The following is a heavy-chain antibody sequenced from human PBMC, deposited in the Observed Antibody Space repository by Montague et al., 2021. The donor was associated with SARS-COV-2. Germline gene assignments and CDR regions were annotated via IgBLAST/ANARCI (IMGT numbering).Heavy chain of an antibody. CDR2: IYYSGST. D-gene: IGHD3-10*01. V-gene: IGHV4-39*07. Sequence: SETLSLTCTVSGGSISSSSYYWGWIRQPPGKGLEWIGSIYYSGSTYYNPSLKSRVTISVDMSKNQFSLKLSSVTAADTAVYYCARDLRRGFDPWGQGTLVTVSS. CDR3: ARDLRRGFDP. CDR1: GGSISSSSYY. J-gene: IGHJ5*02.